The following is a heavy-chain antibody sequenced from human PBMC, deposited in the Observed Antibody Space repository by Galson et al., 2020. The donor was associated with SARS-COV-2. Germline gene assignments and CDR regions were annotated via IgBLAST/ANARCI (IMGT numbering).Heavy chain of an antibody. V-gene: IGHV3-49*03. CDR2: IRSRTYDGTT. CDR3: ARGGFPYYYYMDV. CDR1: GFTFGDFA. Sequence: GGSLRLSCTVAGFTFGDFALSWFRKAPGKGLERVGFIRSRTYDGTTEYDASVKDRFTISRDDSKNVAYLQMNSLITEDTAVYYCARGGFPYYYYMDVWGKGTTVTVSS. J-gene: IGHJ6*03.